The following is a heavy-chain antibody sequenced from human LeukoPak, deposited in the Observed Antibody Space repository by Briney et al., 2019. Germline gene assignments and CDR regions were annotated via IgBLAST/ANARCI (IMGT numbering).Heavy chain of an antibody. Sequence: GGSLRLSCAASGFTFSRSWMGWVRQAPGKGLEWVANIKQDGTSKYYVDSVMGRFTISRDNAENSVYLQMNSLSAGDKAVYYCARHGDYCFDLWGPGTRVTVSS. V-gene: IGHV3-7*02. CDR2: IKQDGTSK. CDR3: ARHGDYCFDL. CDR1: GFTFSRSW. D-gene: IGHD2-21*01. J-gene: IGHJ4*02.